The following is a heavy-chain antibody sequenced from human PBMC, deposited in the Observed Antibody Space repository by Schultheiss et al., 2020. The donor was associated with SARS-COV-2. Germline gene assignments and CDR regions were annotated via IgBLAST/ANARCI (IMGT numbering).Heavy chain of an antibody. J-gene: IGHJ6*03. CDR3: ARVGSYYDFWSGYHDRYYMDV. Sequence: GSLRLSCAASGFTFSYYYMSWIRQPPGKGLEWIGEINHSGSTNYNPSLKSRVTISVDTSKNQFSLKLSSVTAADTAVYYCARVGSYYDFWSGYHDRYYMDVWGKGTTVTVSS. CDR1: GFTFSYYY. D-gene: IGHD3-3*01. V-gene: IGHV4-34*01. CDR2: INHSGST.